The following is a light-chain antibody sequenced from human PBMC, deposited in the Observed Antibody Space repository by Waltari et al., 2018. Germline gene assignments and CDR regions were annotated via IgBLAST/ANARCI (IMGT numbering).Light chain of an antibody. CDR1: NSNVGRNS. V-gene: IGLV1-44*01. CDR3: AAWDYSLDGHVL. J-gene: IGLJ2*01. Sequence: QSVLTQPPSASGTPGQRVTISCSGSNSNVGRNSVNWYQQVPGTAPKLLISRNNQRPSGVPDRFSGSKSGTSASLAISGLQSEDEADYYCAAWDYSLDGHVLFGGGTKLTVL. CDR2: RNN.